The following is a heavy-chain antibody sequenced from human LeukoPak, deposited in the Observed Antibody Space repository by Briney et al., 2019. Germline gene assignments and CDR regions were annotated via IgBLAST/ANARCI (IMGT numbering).Heavy chain of an antibody. V-gene: IGHV3-21*01. CDR3: ARDTGLYCSGGSCYFDY. J-gene: IGHJ4*02. Sequence: PGGSLRLSCAASGFTFSNYSMNWVRQAPGKGLEWVSSISSSSSYIYYADSVKGRFTISRDNAKNSLYLQMNSLRAEDTAVYYCARDTGLYCSGGSCYFDYWGQGTLVTVSS. CDR2: ISSSSSYI. D-gene: IGHD2-15*01. CDR1: GFTFSNYS.